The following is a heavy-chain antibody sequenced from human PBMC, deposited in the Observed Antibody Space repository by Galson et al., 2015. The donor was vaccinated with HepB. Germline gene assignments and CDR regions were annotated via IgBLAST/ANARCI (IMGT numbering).Heavy chain of an antibody. V-gene: IGHV1-18*04. CDR2: ISTYNGNT. CDR3: ARGASWFDP. D-gene: IGHD5-12*01. CDR1: GFTFTTDG. Sequence: QSGAEVKKPGASVKVFRKASGFTFTTDGISWVRQAPGQGLEWMGWISTYNGNTNYAQKPQGRVTMTADKSTSTVYMELTSLRSDDTAMYYCARGASWFDPWGQGTLVIVSS. J-gene: IGHJ5*02.